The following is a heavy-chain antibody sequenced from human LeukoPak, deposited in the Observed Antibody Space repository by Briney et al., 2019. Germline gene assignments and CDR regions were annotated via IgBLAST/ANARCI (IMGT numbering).Heavy chain of an antibody. CDR3: AKDRGETVRNYYYMDV. J-gene: IGHJ6*03. V-gene: IGHV3-30*02. D-gene: IGHD3-16*01. CDR1: GFTFSSYG. CDR2: IRYDGSNK. Sequence: PGGSLRLSCAASGFTFSSYGMHWVRQAPGKGLEWVAFIRYDGSNKYYADSVKGRFTISRDNSKNTLYLQMNSLRAEDTAVYYCAKDRGETVRNYYYMDVWGKGTTVTVSS.